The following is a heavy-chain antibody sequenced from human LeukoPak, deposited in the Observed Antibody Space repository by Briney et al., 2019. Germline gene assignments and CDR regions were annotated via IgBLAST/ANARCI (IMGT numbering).Heavy chain of an antibody. CDR1: GFTFSSYW. V-gene: IGHV3-33*08. Sequence: PGGSLRLSCAPSGFTFSSYWMSWVRQAPGKGLEWVSIIWYNGSNKYYADSVRGRFTISRDNSKNTLYLQMNSLRVEDTAVYYCATGNEYYFDHWGQGTLVTVSS. D-gene: IGHD1-14*01. CDR3: ATGNEYYFDH. J-gene: IGHJ4*02. CDR2: IWYNGSNK.